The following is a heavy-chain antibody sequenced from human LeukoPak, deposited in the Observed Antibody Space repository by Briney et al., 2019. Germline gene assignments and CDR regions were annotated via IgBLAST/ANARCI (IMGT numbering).Heavy chain of an antibody. V-gene: IGHV1-69*04. CDR3: ARDRGGYSYGISFDY. J-gene: IGHJ4*02. Sequence: ASVKVSCKASGGTFSSYAISWVRQAPGQGLEWMGRIIPIFGIANYAQKFQGRVTITVDKSTSTAYMELSSLRSEDTAVYYCARDRGGYSYGISFDYWGQGTLVTVSS. CDR2: IIPIFGIA. CDR1: GGTFSSYA. D-gene: IGHD5-18*01.